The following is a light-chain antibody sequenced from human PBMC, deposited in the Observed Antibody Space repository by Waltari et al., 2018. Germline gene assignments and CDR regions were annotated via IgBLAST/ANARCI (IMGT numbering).Light chain of an antibody. V-gene: IGKV3-11*01. CDR3: QQRNTWPTVT. Sequence: EVVLTQSPATLSLSPGERASLSCRASQSVSIYLVWYQQKSGQAPRLLISDASNRATGIPARFSGGGSGTDFTLTISSLEPEDSAVYYCQQRNTWPTVTFGGGTKVEIK. CDR2: DAS. J-gene: IGKJ4*01. CDR1: QSVSIY.